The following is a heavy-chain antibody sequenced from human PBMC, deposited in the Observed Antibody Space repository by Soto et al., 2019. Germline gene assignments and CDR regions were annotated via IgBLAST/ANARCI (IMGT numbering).Heavy chain of an antibody. J-gene: IGHJ2*01. CDR1: GFTFNNAW. CDR2: IKTNTDVGTT. V-gene: IGHV3-15*01. D-gene: IGHD7-27*01. CDR3: TRGNWAWYFDL. Sequence: EVQLLESGGGLVKPGGSLRLSCAASGFTFNNAWMTWVRQAPGQGLEWVCRIKTNTDVGTTDYAAPVKGRFTISRDDSKNTLYLQMNSLKTEDTAIYYCTRGNWAWYFDLWGRGTLVIVSS.